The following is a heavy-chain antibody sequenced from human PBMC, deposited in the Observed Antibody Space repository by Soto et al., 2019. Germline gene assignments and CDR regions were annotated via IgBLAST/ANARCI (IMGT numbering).Heavy chain of an antibody. CDR2: ISYDGSNK. D-gene: IGHD6-13*01. CDR3: AKDKVRSSSWHYYYYYGMDV. J-gene: IGHJ6*02. Sequence: QVQLVESGGGVVQPGRSVRLSCAASGFTFSSYGMHWVRQAPGKGLEWVAVISYDGSNKYYADSVKGRFTISRDNSKNTLYLQMNSLRAEDTAVYYCAKDKVRSSSWHYYYYYGMDVWGQGTTVTVSS. CDR1: GFTFSSYG. V-gene: IGHV3-30*18.